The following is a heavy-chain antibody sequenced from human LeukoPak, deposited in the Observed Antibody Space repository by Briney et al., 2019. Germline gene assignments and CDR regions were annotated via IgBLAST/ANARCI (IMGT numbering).Heavy chain of an antibody. D-gene: IGHD1-26*01. CDR3: ARDVSGIIKG. Sequence: KASETLSLTCTVSGGSISSSSYYWGWIRQPAGKGLEWIGRIYTSGSTNYNPSLKSRVTISVDTSKNQFSLKLSSVTAADTAVYYCARDVSGIIKGWGQGTLVTVSS. J-gene: IGHJ4*02. V-gene: IGHV4-61*02. CDR1: GGSISSSSYY. CDR2: IYTSGST.